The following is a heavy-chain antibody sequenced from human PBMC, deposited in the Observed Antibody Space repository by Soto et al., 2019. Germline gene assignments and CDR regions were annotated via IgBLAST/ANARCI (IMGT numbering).Heavy chain of an antibody. CDR3: YHFGSNAHGAFDI. Sequence: QVQLVESGGGVVQPGRSLRLSCAAAGFTFRSYGMHWVRQTPGGGLEWVGVISYDGNNKFYADSVKGRFTISRDNSKNTLYLQMDRLRAEDTGVYYCYHFGSNAHGAFDIWGQGTMVPVPS. D-gene: IGHD3-22*01. CDR1: GFTFRSYG. V-gene: IGHV3-30*03. J-gene: IGHJ3*02. CDR2: ISYDGNNK.